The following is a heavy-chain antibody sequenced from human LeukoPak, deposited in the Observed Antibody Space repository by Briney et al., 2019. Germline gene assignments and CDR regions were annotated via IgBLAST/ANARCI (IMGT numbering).Heavy chain of an antibody. CDR2: IIPILGIA. V-gene: IGHV1-69*04. Sequence: SVKVSCKASGGTFSSYAIRWVRQATGQGLEWIGRIIPILGIANYAQKFQGRVTMTTDTSTSTAYMELRSLGSDDTAVYYCARDPSNSSGWRTFFDYWGQGTLVTVSS. J-gene: IGHJ4*02. CDR1: GGTFSSYA. D-gene: IGHD6-19*01. CDR3: ARDPSNSSGWRTFFDY.